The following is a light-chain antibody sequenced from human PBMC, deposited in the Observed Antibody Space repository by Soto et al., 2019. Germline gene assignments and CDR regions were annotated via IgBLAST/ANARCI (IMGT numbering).Light chain of an antibody. CDR1: ESVGSN. J-gene: IGKJ2*01. CDR3: QQYNNWPPYP. Sequence: EIVMTQSPVTLSVSPGESATLSCRASESVGSNLAWYQQKVGQAPRVLVYGASTRATGIPARFSGSGSGTEFSLTISRLQSEDFAVYYCQQYNNWPPYPFGQGTKLEIK. V-gene: IGKV3-15*01. CDR2: GAS.